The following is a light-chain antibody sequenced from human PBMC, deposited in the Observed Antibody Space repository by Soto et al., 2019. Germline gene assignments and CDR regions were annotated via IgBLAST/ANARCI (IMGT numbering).Light chain of an antibody. V-gene: IGKV1-39*01. CDR3: QQSYSTPIN. Sequence: DIQMTQSPSSLSASVGDRVTITCRSSQSISSYLNWYQQKPGKAPKLLIYAASSLQSGVPSRFSGSGSGTDFTLTISSLQPEDFATYYCQQSYSTPINFGQGTRREIK. J-gene: IGKJ5*01. CDR2: AAS. CDR1: QSISSY.